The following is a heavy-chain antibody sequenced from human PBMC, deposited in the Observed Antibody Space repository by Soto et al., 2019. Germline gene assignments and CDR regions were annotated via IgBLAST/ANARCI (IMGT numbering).Heavy chain of an antibody. CDR3: ASEGGGSSPTAY. J-gene: IGHJ4*02. CDR1: GFTFSSYS. CDR2: ISSSSSYI. Sequence: EVQLVESGGGLVKPGGSLRLSCAASGFTFSSYSMNWVRQAPGKGLEWVSSISSSSSYIYYADSVKGRFTISRDNAKNSLYLQMNSLRAEDTAVYYCASEGGGSSPTAYWGQGTLVTVSS. D-gene: IGHD6-6*01. V-gene: IGHV3-21*01.